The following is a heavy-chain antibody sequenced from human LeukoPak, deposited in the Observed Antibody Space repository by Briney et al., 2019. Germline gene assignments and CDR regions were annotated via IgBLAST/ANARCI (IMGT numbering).Heavy chain of an antibody. J-gene: IGHJ3*02. Sequence: GGSLRLSCAASGFTFDDYAMHWVRQAPGKGLEWVSGISWNSGSIGYADSVKGRFTISRDNAKNSLYLQVNSLRAEDTAVYYCARDGNFGYDAFDIWGQGTMVTVSS. V-gene: IGHV3-9*01. D-gene: IGHD3-10*01. CDR1: GFTFDDYA. CDR3: ARDGNFGYDAFDI. CDR2: ISWNSGSI.